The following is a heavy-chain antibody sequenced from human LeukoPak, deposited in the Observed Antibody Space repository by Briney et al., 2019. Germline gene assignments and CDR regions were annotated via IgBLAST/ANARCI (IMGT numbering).Heavy chain of an antibody. CDR2: IDWDDDK. CDR3: ARTDSNGYYSDY. Sequence: SGPTLVNPTQTLTLTCTFSGFSLSTGGMCVSWIRQPPGKALEWLARIDWDDDKYYNTSLKTRLTISKDTSKNQVVLTMTNMDPVDTATYYCARTDSNGYYSDYWGQGTLVTVSS. V-gene: IGHV2-70*11. D-gene: IGHD3-22*01. CDR1: GFSLSTGGMC. J-gene: IGHJ4*02.